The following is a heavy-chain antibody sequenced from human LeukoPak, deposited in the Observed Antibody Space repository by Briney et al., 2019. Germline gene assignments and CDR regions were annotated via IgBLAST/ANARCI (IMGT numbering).Heavy chain of an antibody. CDR3: AKALGWELLGYFDY. D-gene: IGHD1-26*01. J-gene: IGHJ4*02. CDR2: ISYDGSNK. CDR1: GFTFSSYG. Sequence: SGGSLRLSCAASGFTFSSYGMHWVRQAPGKGLEWVAVISYDGSNKYYADSVKGRFTISRDNSKNTLYLQMNSLRAEDTAVYYCAKALGWELLGYFDYWGQGTLVTVSS. V-gene: IGHV3-30*18.